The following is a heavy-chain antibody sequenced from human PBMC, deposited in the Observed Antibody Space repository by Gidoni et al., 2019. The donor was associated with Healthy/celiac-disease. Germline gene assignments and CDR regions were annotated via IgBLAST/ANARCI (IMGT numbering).Heavy chain of an antibody. CDR3: ARERGGSYDSSGFGMDV. CDR2: IWYDGSNK. V-gene: IGHV3-33*01. J-gene: IGHJ6*02. Sequence: QVQLVESGGGVVQPGRSLRLSCAASGFHFSSYGMHWVRQAPGKGMEWVAVIWYDGSNKYYADSVKGRFTISRDNSKNTLYLQMNSLRAEDTAVYYCARERGGSYDSSGFGMDVWGQGTTVTVSS. D-gene: IGHD3-22*01. CDR1: GFHFSSYG.